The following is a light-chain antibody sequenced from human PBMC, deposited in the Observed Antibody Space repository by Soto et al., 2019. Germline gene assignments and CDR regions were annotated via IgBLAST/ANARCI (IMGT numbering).Light chain of an antibody. CDR3: HQYSTYPLT. V-gene: IGKV1-5*01. Sequence: DIQMTQSPSTLSASIGDRVTITCRASQGITTFLAWYQQKPGKAPQILIYDASKLEAGVPSRLSGGGSGTAFTLTTSSLQPDDFATDISHQYSTYPLTLGGGAVVDI. CDR1: QGITTF. J-gene: IGKJ4*01. CDR2: DAS.